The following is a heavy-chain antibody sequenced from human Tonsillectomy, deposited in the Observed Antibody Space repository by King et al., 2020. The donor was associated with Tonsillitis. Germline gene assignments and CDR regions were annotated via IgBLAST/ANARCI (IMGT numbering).Heavy chain of an antibody. CDR3: ARGRYSNDGMDV. V-gene: IGHV1-8*01. J-gene: IGHJ6*02. Sequence: VQLVESGAEVKKPGASVKVSCKASGYTFTSYDVIWVRQATGQGLEWMGRMNPYSDNTGYAQEFEGRVTMTRNTSISTAYMELSSLTSEDTAVYYCARGRYSNDGMDVWGQGTTVIVS. D-gene: IGHD5-18*01. CDR1: GYTFTSYD. CDR2: MNPYSDNT.